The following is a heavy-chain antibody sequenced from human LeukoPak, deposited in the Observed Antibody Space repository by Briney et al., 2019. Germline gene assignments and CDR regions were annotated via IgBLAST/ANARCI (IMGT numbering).Heavy chain of an antibody. J-gene: IGHJ4*02. CDR2: ISWDGGST. V-gene: IGHV3-43D*03. D-gene: IGHD3-16*01. CDR3: ARVHDSLML. CDR1: GFTFDDYA. Sequence: GGSLRLSCAASGFTFDDYAMHWVRQAPGKGLEWVSLISWDGGSTYYADSVKGRFTISRDNAKNSLYLQMNSLRAEDTAVYYCARVHDSLMLWGQGTLVTVSS.